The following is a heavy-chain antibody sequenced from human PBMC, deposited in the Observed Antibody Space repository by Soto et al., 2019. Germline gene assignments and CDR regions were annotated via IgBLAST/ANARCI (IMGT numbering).Heavy chain of an antibody. CDR2: IYYSGST. V-gene: IGHV4-59*08. CDR1: GGSLSSYY. Sequence: SETLSLTCTVSGGSLSSYYWSWIRQPPGKGLEWIGYIYYSGSTNYNPSLKSRVTISVDTSKNQFSLKLSSVTAADTAVYYCARQHCSSTSCYVAMWAWFDPWGQGTLVTVSS. D-gene: IGHD2-2*01. J-gene: IGHJ5*02. CDR3: ARQHCSSTSCYVAMWAWFDP.